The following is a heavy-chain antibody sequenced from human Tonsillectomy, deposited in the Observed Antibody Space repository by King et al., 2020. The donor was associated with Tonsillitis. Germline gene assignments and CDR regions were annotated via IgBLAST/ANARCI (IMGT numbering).Heavy chain of an antibody. CDR1: GFTFSSYA. D-gene: IGHD2-15*01. Sequence: QLVQSGGGLVQPGGSLRLSCAASGFTFSSYAMSWVRQAPGKGLEWVSAISGSGGSTYYADSVKGRFTISRDNSKNTLYLQMNSLRAEDTAVYYCAKDIIVAVVAATNWFDPWGQGTLVTVSS. CDR2: ISGSGGST. J-gene: IGHJ5*02. CDR3: AKDIIVAVVAATNWFDP. V-gene: IGHV3-23*04.